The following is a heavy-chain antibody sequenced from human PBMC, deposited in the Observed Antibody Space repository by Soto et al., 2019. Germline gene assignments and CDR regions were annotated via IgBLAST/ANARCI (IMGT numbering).Heavy chain of an antibody. V-gene: IGHV3-23*01. J-gene: IGHJ4*02. CDR3: AKERGGEWVPVK. D-gene: IGHD3-16*01. CDR2: ISGSGDTT. Sequence: GGSLRLSCEACGFTFSSYGMNWVRQVPGKGLQWIAAISGSGDTTYYAYPVKGVFIIYKDNSKVSLYLQRNSLRVEDTAVYYCAKERGGEWVPVKWGQGTVVTVSS. CDR1: GFTFSSYG.